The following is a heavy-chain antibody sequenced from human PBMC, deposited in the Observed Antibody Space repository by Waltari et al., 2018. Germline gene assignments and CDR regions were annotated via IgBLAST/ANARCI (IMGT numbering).Heavy chain of an antibody. J-gene: IGHJ5*02. Sequence: EVQLVESGGGLVQPGGSLNLPCAASGFTFRRSAMPWVRQASGKGLEWVGRIRSKANSYATAYAASVKGRFTISRDDSKNTAYLQMNSLKTEDTAVYYCIREGWPNWFDPWGQGTLVTVSS. CDR2: IRSKANSYAT. CDR3: IREGWPNWFDP. D-gene: IGHD6-19*01. CDR1: GFTFRRSA. V-gene: IGHV3-73*02.